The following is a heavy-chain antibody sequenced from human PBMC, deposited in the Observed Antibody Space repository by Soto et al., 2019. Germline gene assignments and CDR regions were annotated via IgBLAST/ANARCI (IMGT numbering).Heavy chain of an antibody. CDR2: ISGSGGST. V-gene: IGHV3-23*01. J-gene: IGHJ3*02. CDR1: GFTFSSYA. D-gene: IGHD3-22*01. CDR3: AKDPKRIVVYAFDI. Sequence: EVQLLESGGGLVQPGGSLRLSCAASGFTFSSYAMSWVRQAPGKGLEWVSAISGSGGSTYYADSVKGRFTISRDNSKNALYLQTNSLGAEDTAVYYCAKDPKRIVVYAFDIWGQGTMVTVSS.